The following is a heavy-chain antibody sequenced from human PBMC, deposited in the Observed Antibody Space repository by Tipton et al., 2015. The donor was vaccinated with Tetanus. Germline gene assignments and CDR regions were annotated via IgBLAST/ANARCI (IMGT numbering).Heavy chain of an antibody. J-gene: IGHJ3*01. CDR3: ARRRYTWNRGGFDL. CDR1: GGSFTDCY. Sequence: TLSLTCAVSGGSFTDCYWGWVRQPPGRGLEWIGEINHSGTTYYNASLKSRLTMPVDTSEQHFSLNLNSVTASDTAMYYCARRRYTWNRGGFDLWGQGTMVTVSS. D-gene: IGHD1-20*01. CDR2: INHSGTT. V-gene: IGHV4-34*01.